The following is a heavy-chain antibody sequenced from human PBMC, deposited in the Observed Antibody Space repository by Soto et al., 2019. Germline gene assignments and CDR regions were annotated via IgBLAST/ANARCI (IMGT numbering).Heavy chain of an antibody. J-gene: IGHJ4*02. CDR2: IKQDGSEK. V-gene: IGHV3-7*03. Sequence: GGSLRLSCAASVFTFSSYWMSWVRQAPGKGLEWVAIIKQDGSEKYYVDSVKGRFTISRDNAKNSLFLQMNSLRVEDTAVYYCVRDWLVEANYDRWDSWGQGNLVTVSA. CDR1: VFTFSSYW. CDR3: VRDWLVEANYDRWDS. D-gene: IGHD4-4*01.